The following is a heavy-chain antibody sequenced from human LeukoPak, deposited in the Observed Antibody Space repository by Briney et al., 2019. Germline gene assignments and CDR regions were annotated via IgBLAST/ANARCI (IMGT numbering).Heavy chain of an antibody. V-gene: IGHV3-7*01. J-gene: IGHJ4*02. CDR3: AREGGRGYYDILTGYYFDY. D-gene: IGHD3-9*01. Sequence: GGSLRLSCAASGFTFSSYWMSWVRQAPGKGLEWVANIKQDGSEKYYVDSVKGRFTISRDNAKNSLYPQMNSLRAEDTAVYYCAREGGRGYYDILTGYYFDYWGQGTLVTVSS. CDR1: GFTFSSYW. CDR2: IKQDGSEK.